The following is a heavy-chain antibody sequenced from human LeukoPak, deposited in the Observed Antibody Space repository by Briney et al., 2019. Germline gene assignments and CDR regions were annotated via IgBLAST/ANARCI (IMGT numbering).Heavy chain of an antibody. D-gene: IGHD4-17*01. CDR1: GGSISSDTTY. CDR2: IYYTGSTGIT. CDR3: TRYSTVPRFFDI. Sequence: PSETLSLTCTVSGGSISSDTTYWGWIRQPPGRGLEWIGSIYYTGSTGITYYSPSLKGRVTVSEDTPKNQFSLKLTSVTAADTAVYYCTRYSTVPRFFDIWGQGTMVTVSS. V-gene: IGHV4-39*01. J-gene: IGHJ3*02.